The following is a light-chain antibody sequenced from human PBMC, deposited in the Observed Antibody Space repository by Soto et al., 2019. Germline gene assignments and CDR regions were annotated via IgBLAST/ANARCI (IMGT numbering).Light chain of an antibody. J-gene: IGKJ1*01. V-gene: IGKV1-5*03. Sequence: DIQMTQSPSALSASVGDRATITCRASQSNSSWLAWYQQKPGKAPKLLIYKASTLKSGVPSRFSGSGSGTEFTLTISSLQPDDFATYYCQHYNSYSEAFGQGTKVDIK. CDR2: KAS. CDR1: QSNSSW. CDR3: QHYNSYSEA.